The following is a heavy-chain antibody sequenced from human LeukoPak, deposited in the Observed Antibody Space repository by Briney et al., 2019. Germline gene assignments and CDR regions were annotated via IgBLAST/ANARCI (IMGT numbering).Heavy chain of an antibody. D-gene: IGHD5/OR15-5a*01. Sequence: GSLRLSCAASGFTFSTYSMNWVRQAPGKGLEWVSYISSSSNTIYDADSVKGRFTISRDNAKNSLYLQMNSLRAEDTAVYYCAVSDYFDYWGQGTLVTVSS. CDR3: AVSDYFDY. J-gene: IGHJ4*02. CDR2: ISSSSNTI. CDR1: GFTFSTYS. V-gene: IGHV3-48*01.